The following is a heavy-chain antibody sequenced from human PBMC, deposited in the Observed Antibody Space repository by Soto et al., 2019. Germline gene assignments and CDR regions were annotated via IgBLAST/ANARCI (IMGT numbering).Heavy chain of an antibody. D-gene: IGHD2-8*02. V-gene: IGHV4-39*01. CDR1: GGSISSNSYY. CDR3: ATLVVSTYFDY. Sequence: PSETLSLTCTVSGGSISSNSYYWGWIRQPPGKGLEWIGSIYYSGSTYYNPSLKSRVTISVDTSKNQFSLKLTSVTAADTAVYYCATLVVSTYFDYWGQGVLVTVSS. J-gene: IGHJ4*02. CDR2: IYYSGST.